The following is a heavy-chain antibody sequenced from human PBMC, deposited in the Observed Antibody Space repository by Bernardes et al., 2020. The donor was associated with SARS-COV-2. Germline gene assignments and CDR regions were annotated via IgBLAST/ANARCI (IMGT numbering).Heavy chain of an antibody. V-gene: IGHV1-24*01. CDR2: FDPEDGET. Sequence: ASVKVSCKVSGYTLTELSMHWVRQAPGKGLEWMGGFDPEDGETIYAQKFQGRVTMTEDTSTDTAYMELSSLRSEDTAVYYCATGFGYYGSGSYYNGRGSWGRGTLVTVSS. J-gene: IGHJ5*02. CDR1: GYTLTELS. D-gene: IGHD3-10*01. CDR3: ATGFGYYGSGSYYNGRGS.